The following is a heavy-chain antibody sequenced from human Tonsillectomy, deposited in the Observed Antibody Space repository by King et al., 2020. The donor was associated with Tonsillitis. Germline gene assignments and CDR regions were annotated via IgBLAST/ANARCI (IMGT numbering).Heavy chain of an antibody. Sequence: VQLQESGPGLVKPLETLSLTCTVSGGSISSYYWSWIRQPPGKGLEWIGYIYYSGSTNYNPSLKSRVTISVDTSKNQFSLKLSSVTAADTAVYYCARLGAFDYYDSSGLDAFDIWGQGTMVTVSS. CDR2: IYYSGST. J-gene: IGHJ3*02. V-gene: IGHV4-59*01. CDR3: ARLGAFDYYDSSGLDAFDI. CDR1: GGSISSYY. D-gene: IGHD3-22*01.